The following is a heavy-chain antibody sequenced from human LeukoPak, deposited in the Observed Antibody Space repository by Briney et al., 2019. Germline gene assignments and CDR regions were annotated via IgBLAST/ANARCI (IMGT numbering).Heavy chain of an antibody. V-gene: IGHV3-7*01. CDR3: ARAGGTSWADY. D-gene: IGHD6-13*01. J-gene: IGHJ4*02. CDR2: VKQDGTEK. CDR1: GFTFSNYW. Sequence: GGSLRLSCAASGFTFSNYWMTWVRQAPGKGLEWVANVKQDGTEKYYVDSVKGRFTISRDNVKNSLYLQMNSLRVEDTAVNYCARAGGTSWADYWGQGTLVTVSS.